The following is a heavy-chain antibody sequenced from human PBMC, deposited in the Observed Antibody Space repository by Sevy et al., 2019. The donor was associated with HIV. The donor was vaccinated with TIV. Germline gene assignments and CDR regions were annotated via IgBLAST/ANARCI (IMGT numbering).Heavy chain of an antibody. CDR3: VRAIAKDGSF. CDR2: INQDGSVK. V-gene: IGHV3-7*01. Sequence: GGSLRLSCVASGFSLNNYWMNWVRQAPGKGLEWVANINQDGSVKYYVDSVRGRFTISRDNARNLVFLQMSSLRVDDSAVYYCVRAIAKDGSFWGQGTLVTVSS. D-gene: IGHD6-13*01. CDR1: GFSLNNYW. J-gene: IGHJ4*02.